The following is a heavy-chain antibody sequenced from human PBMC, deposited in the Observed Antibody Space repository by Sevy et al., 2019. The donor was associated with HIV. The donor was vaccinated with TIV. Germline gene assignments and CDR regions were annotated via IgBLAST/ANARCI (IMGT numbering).Heavy chain of an antibody. CDR1: GFTFSDYY. J-gene: IGHJ3*02. CDR3: ARRSYDSAHSHAFDI. V-gene: IGHV3-11*01. CDR2: ISSSGSTM. D-gene: IGHD3-22*01. Sequence: GGSLRLSCAASGFTFSDYYMSWIRQAPGKGLEWVSYISSSGSTMYYADSVKGRFTISRDNAKNSLYLQMNSLRAEDTAVYYCARRSYDSAHSHAFDIWSQGTMVTVSS.